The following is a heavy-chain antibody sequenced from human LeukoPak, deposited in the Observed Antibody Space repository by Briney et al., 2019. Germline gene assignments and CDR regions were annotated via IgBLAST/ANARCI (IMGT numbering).Heavy chain of an antibody. CDR3: ARVVVGATTSWDYFDY. J-gene: IGHJ4*02. Sequence: SETLSLTCTVSGGSISSFYWSWIRQPAGKGLEWIGRIYTTGSTNYNPSLKSRVTMSVDTSKNQFSLKLSSVTAADTAVYYCARVVVGATTSWDYFDYWGQGTLVTVSS. D-gene: IGHD1-26*01. CDR1: GGSISSFY. V-gene: IGHV4-4*07. CDR2: IYTTGST.